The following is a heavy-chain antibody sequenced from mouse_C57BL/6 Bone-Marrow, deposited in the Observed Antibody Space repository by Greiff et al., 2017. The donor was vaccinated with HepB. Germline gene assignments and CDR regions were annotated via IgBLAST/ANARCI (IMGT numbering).Heavy chain of an antibody. CDR3: ARDRGDYGSSYYFDY. D-gene: IGHD1-1*01. J-gene: IGHJ2*01. Sequence: DVMLVESGGGLVKPGGSLKLSCAASGFTFSSYAMSWVRQTPEKRLEWVATISDGGSYTYYPDNVKGRFTISRDNAKNNLYLQMSHLKSKDTAMYYCARDRGDYGSSYYFDYWGQGTTLTVSS. CDR1: GFTFSSYA. CDR2: ISDGGSYT. V-gene: IGHV5-4*01.